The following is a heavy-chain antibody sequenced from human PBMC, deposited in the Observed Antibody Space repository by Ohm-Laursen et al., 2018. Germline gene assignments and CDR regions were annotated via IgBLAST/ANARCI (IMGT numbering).Heavy chain of an antibody. J-gene: IGHJ5*02. Sequence: SLRLSCAASGFTFSSNAMNWVRQAPGKGLEWVANIKQDGSEKYYVDSVKGRFTISRDNAKNSLYLQMHSLRVEDTAVYYCARGLGWFDPWGQGTLVTVSS. CDR3: ARGLGWFDP. CDR2: IKQDGSEK. CDR1: GFTFSSNA. V-gene: IGHV3-7*01.